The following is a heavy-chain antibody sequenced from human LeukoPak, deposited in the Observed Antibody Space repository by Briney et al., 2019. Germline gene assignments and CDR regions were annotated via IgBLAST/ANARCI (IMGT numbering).Heavy chain of an antibody. D-gene: IGHD3-3*01. CDR3: ARFGRGYYDFWSGYYMN. V-gene: IGHV3-30-3*01. CDR1: GFTFSSHA. Sequence: GGSLRLSCAASGFTFSSHAMHWVRQAPGKGLEWVAVISYDGSNKYYADSVKGRFTISRDNSKNTLYLQMNSLRAEDTAVYYCARFGRGYYDFWSGYYMNWGQGTLVTVSS. CDR2: ISYDGSNK. J-gene: IGHJ4*02.